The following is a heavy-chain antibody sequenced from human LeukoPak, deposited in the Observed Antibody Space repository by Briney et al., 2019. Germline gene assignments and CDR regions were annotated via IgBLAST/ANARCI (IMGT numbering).Heavy chain of an antibody. D-gene: IGHD2-21*02. CDR1: GFTFSNAW. CDR2: IKSKTDGGTT. CDR3: TTARPATAIHYYYYGMDV. V-gene: IGHV3-15*01. J-gene: IGHJ6*02. Sequence: AGGSLRLSRAASGFTFSNAWMSWVRQAPGKGLEWVGRIKSKTDGGTTDYAAPVKGRFTISRDDSKNTLYLQMNSLKTEDTAVYYCTTARPATAIHYYYYGMDVWGQGTTVTVSS.